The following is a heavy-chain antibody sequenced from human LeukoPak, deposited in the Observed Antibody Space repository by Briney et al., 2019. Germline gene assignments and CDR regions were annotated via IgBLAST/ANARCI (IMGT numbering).Heavy chain of an antibody. D-gene: IGHD3-10*01. CDR2: IKQDGSEK. CDR3: ARAYGSDVFDY. J-gene: IGHJ4*02. CDR1: GFTFSNAW. Sequence: PGGSLRLSCAASGFTFSNAWMSWVRQAPGKGLEWVANIKQDGSEKYYVDSVKGRFTISRDNAKNSLYLQMNSLRAEDTAVYYCARAYGSDVFDYWGQGTLVTVSS. V-gene: IGHV3-7*03.